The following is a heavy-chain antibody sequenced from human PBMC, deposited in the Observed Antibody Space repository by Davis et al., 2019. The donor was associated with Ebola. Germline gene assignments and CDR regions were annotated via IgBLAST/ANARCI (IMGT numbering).Heavy chain of an antibody. CDR3: ARDLPWGLEGFDY. J-gene: IGHJ4*02. D-gene: IGHD1-1*01. Sequence: AASVKVSCKASGGTFSSYAISWVRQAPGQGLEWMGRIIPILGIANYAQKFQGRVTMTRDTSTSTAYMELRSLRSDDTAVYYCARDLPWGLEGFDYWGQGTLVTVSS. CDR1: GGTFSSYA. CDR2: IIPILGIA. V-gene: IGHV1-69*04.